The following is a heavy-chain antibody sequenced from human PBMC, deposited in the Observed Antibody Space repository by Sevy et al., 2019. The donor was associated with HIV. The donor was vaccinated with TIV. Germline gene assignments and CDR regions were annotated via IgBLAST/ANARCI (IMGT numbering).Heavy chain of an antibody. V-gene: IGHV3-15*01. CDR3: TTDLGFYSSK. J-gene: IGHJ4*02. CDR2: IKSDTDGGAA. Sequence: EGSLRLSCAASGITFSSAWMSWVRLVPGKVLEWLGRIKSDTDGGAADYAAAVKGRFTISRDDSKETLYLQLNSLKTEDTAVYYCTTDLGFYSSKWGQGTLVTVSS. CDR1: GITFSSAW. D-gene: IGHD4-4*01.